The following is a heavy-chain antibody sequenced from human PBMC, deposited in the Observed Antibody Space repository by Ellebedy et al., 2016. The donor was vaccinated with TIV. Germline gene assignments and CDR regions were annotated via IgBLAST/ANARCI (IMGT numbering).Heavy chain of an antibody. V-gene: IGHV4-39*01. CDR2: IYYSGST. CDR1: GGSISSSSFF. Sequence: SETLSLXCTVSGGSISSSSFFWGWIRQPPGKGLAWIGIIYYSGSTYYNPSLNSRVTISLDTSKNQFSLNLSSVTAADAAVYYCARPLRSTVTTSIYFDYWGQGALVTVSS. J-gene: IGHJ4*02. D-gene: IGHD4-17*01. CDR3: ARPLRSTVTTSIYFDY.